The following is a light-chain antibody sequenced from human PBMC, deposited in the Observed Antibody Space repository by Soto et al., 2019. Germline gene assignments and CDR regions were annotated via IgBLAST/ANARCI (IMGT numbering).Light chain of an antibody. CDR1: QSVSSSY. CDR2: GAS. V-gene: IGKV3-20*01. Sequence: EIGLTQSPGTLSLSPGERATLSCRASQSVSSSYLAWYQQKPGQAPRLLIYGASSRATGIPDRFSGSGSGTDFTLTISRLEPEDFAVYYCQQYGSSPHTFGPGTKVDIK. J-gene: IGKJ3*01. CDR3: QQYGSSPHT.